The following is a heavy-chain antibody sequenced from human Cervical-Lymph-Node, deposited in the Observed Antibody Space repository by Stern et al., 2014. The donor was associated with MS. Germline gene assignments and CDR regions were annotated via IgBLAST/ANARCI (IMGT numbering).Heavy chain of an antibody. D-gene: IGHD6-13*01. CDR3: VRDQGGIAAS. J-gene: IGHJ4*02. Sequence: QVQLVQSGAEVKQPGSSMKVSCKASGGTFSSIEISWVRKAPGQGLEWVGGVSPLFGTTNYAQQGQGRVTIVADESTNTVNMELSRLRSEDTAVYYCVRDQGGIAASWGQGTLVTVSS. CDR1: GGTFSSIE. V-gene: IGHV1-69*01. CDR2: VSPLFGTT.